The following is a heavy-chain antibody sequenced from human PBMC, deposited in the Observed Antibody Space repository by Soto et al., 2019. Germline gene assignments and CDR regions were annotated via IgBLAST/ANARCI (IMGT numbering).Heavy chain of an antibody. V-gene: IGHV4-34*01. Sequence: QVQLQQWGAGLLKPSETLSLTWAVYGGSFRGYYWSWIRQPPGKGLEWIGEINHRGSANYNPSVKSRGTISVDTSKNQFSLKLNSVPAADTAMYYCARGSRVKIPAATGRDYYYHGLDVWAQGTAVTVSS. CDR1: GGSFRGYY. CDR2: INHRGSA. D-gene: IGHD1-26*01. J-gene: IGHJ6*02. CDR3: ARGSRVKIPAATGRDYYYHGLDV.